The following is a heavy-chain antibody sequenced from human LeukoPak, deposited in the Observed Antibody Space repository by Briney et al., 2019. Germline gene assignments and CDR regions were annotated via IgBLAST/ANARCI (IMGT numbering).Heavy chain of an antibody. CDR3: ARVMGNYASDY. D-gene: IGHD1-7*01. CDR1: GFSFSDYY. J-gene: IGHJ4*02. CDR2: ISGSGDTM. Sequence: PGGSLRLSCAASGFSFSDYYMSWIRQAPGKGLEWVSYISGSGDTMSYADSVKGRFTISRDNAKNSLYLQMSSLRAEDAAIYYCARVMGNYASDYWGQGALVTVSS. V-gene: IGHV3-11*04.